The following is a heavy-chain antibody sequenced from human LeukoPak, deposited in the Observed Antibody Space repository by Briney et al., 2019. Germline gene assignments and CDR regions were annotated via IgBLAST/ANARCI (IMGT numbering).Heavy chain of an antibody. J-gene: IGHJ1*01. CDR1: GFTFSHYA. Sequence: PGGALRLSCSASGFTFSHYAMRWVRQAPGKGLEYLSPVTSNGGSTYYTDSVKGRFTISRDNSKNTLYLQMSSLRAEDTAVYYCVKDAVYYYDSGAYPHWGQGTLVTVSS. CDR3: VKDAVYYYDSGAYPH. CDR2: VTSNGGST. D-gene: IGHD3-22*01. V-gene: IGHV3-64D*06.